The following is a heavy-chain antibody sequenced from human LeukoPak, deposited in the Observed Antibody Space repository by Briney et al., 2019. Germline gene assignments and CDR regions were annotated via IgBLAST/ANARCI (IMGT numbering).Heavy chain of an antibody. CDR2: IYHSGST. J-gene: IGHJ4*02. CDR1: GGSISSSNW. CDR3: ARGQFAYYGSGSYLAY. D-gene: IGHD3-10*01. V-gene: IGHV4-4*02. Sequence: SGTLSLTCAVSGGSISSSNWWSWVRQPPGKGQEWIGEIYHSGSTNYNPSLKSRVTISVDKSKNQFSLKLSSVTAADTAVYYCARGQFAYYGSGSYLAYWGQGTLVTVSS.